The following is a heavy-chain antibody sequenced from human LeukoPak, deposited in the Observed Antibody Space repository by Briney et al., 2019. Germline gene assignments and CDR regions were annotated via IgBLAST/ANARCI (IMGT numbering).Heavy chain of an antibody. D-gene: IGHD4/OR15-4a*01. V-gene: IGHV3-30*18. CDR2: MSHDGRKT. CDR3: AKDDRMSTGYGASDY. J-gene: IGHJ4*02. CDR1: GFTFSSYG. Sequence: GGSLRLSCEASGFTFSSYGMHWVRQTPGKGLERVAVMSHDGRKTFYAGSAKGRFTISRDNSKNTLYLQMNSLRAEDTAVYYCAKDDRMSTGYGASDYWGQGTLVTVSS.